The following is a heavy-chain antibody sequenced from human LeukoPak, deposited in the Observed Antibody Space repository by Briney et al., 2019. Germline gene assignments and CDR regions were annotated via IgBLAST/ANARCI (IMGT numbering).Heavy chain of an antibody. J-gene: IGHJ4*02. D-gene: IGHD4-23*01. V-gene: IGHV3-21*04. CDR3: AKDLGNSEAIDY. CDR2: ISSSSSYI. Sequence: GGSLRLSCAASGFTFSSYSMNWVRQAPGKGLEWVSSISSSSSYIYYADSVKGRFTISRDNAKNSLYLQMNSLRAEDTALYYCAKDLGNSEAIDYWGQGTLVTVSS. CDR1: GFTFSSYS.